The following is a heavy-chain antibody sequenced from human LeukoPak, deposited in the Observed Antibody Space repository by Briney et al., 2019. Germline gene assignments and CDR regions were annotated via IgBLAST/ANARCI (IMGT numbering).Heavy chain of an antibody. CDR2: INLNAVTT. D-gene: IGHD3-10*01. CDR1: GYTFTNYY. CDR3: ARDGMVRGVIISPYFDY. V-gene: IGHV1-46*01. Sequence: ASVKVSCKASGYTFTNYYIHWMRQAPGQGLEWVGIINLNAVTTRYAQKFQGRITVTRDTSTSTVYMELSSLRSEDTAVYYCARDGMVRGVIISPYFDYWGQGTLVTVSS. J-gene: IGHJ4*02.